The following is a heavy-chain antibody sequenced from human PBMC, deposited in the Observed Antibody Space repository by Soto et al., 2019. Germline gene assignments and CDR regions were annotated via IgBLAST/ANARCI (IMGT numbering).Heavy chain of an antibody. J-gene: IGHJ4*02. D-gene: IGHD1-26*01. CDR2: ISYDGSNK. CDR1: GFTFSSYA. V-gene: IGHV3-30-3*01. Sequence: XESLRLSCAASGFTFSSYAMHWVRQAPGKGLEWVAVISYDGSNKYYADSVKGRFTISRDNSKNTLYLQMNSLRAEDTAVYYCARGGSYDYWGQGTLVTVSS. CDR3: ARGGSYDY.